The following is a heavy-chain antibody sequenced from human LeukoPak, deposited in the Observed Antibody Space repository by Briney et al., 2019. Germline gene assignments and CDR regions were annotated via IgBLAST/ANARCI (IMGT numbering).Heavy chain of an antibody. J-gene: IGHJ6*02. CDR3: GRGASTGTTRYGIDV. V-gene: IGHV4-59*01. D-gene: IGHD1-1*01. CDR2: IYYTGNT. Sequence: SETLPLTCTVSGGSISSYYWSWIRQPPGKGLEWIGYIYYTGNTHYNPSLKSRVSISVDTSKNQFSLKLTSVTAADSAVYSCGRGASTGTTRYGIDVWGQGTTVTASS. CDR1: GGSISSYY.